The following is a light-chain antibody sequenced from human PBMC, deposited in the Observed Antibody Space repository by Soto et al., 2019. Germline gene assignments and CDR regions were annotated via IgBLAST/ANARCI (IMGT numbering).Light chain of an antibody. CDR1: SSNIGAGYD. Sequence: QCLLTQPPSVSGAPGQRVTISCPGSSSNIGAGYDVHWYQQLPGTAPKLLIYGNSNRPSGVPDRFSGSKSGTSASLAITGLQAEDEADYYCQSYDSSQSGYVFGTGTKVTVL. CDR2: GNS. J-gene: IGLJ1*01. CDR3: QSYDSSQSGYV. V-gene: IGLV1-40*01.